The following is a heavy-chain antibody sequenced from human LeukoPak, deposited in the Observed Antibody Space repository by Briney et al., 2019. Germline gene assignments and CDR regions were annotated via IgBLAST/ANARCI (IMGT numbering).Heavy chain of an antibody. D-gene: IGHD6-19*01. J-gene: IGHJ4*02. V-gene: IGHV4-38-2*02. CDR3: ARGSHPVTGTLGGYFDP. CDR2: IYHTGST. Sequence: SETLSLTCSVSSYSINSNYYWGWIRQSPGKGLEWIGSIYHTGSTYYNPSLKSRVTISLDSSNKQLSLRLRSVTAADTSVYYCARGSHPVTGTLGGYFDPWGQGTLVTVSS. CDR1: SYSINSNYY.